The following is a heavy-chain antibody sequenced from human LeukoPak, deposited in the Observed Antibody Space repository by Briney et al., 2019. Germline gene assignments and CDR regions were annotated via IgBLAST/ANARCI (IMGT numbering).Heavy chain of an antibody. CDR1: GGPISSYY. CDR3: ARGGSYRSFDY. J-gene: IGHJ4*02. V-gene: IGHV4-59*01. D-gene: IGHD3-16*02. CDR2: ISYSGST. Sequence: PSETQSLTCTVSGGPISSYYWSWIRQPPGKGLEWVGYISYSGSTNYNPSLKSRVTISVDTSKNQFYVKLSAVTAADTAVYYGARGGSYRSFDYWGQGTLVTVSS.